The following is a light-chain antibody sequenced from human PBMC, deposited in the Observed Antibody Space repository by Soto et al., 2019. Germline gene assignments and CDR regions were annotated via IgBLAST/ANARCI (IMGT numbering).Light chain of an antibody. Sequence: DIQMTQSLSSLSASVGDRVTVTCRASQSVSSYLNWYRQLPGKAPKLLIFTTSTLQSGVPSRFSGSGSGTDFTLTISSLQPEDFATYYCQQTYSIPYTFGRGTKLEIK. CDR2: TTS. V-gene: IGKV1-39*01. CDR1: QSVSSY. CDR3: QQTYSIPYT. J-gene: IGKJ2*01.